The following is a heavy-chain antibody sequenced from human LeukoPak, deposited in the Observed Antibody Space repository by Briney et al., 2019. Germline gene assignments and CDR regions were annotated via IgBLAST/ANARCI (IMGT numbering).Heavy chain of an antibody. V-gene: IGHV1-8*01. J-gene: IGHJ3*02. D-gene: IGHD3-3*01. CDR2: MNPNSGNT. CDR1: GYTFTSYD. Sequence: ASVKVSCKASGYTFTSYDINWVRQATGQGLEWMGWMNPNSGNTGYAQKFQGRVTITTDESTSTAYMELSSLRSEDTAVYYCAKAGPLRFLDSGAFDIWGQGTMVTVSS. CDR3: AKAGPLRFLDSGAFDI.